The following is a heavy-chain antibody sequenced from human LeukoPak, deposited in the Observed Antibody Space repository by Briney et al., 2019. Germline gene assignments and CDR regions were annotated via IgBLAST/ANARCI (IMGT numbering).Heavy chain of an antibody. V-gene: IGHV3-33*01. CDR3: ARDFLPPYYDFWSGYSLPGY. CDR2: IWYDGSNK. J-gene: IGHJ4*02. CDR1: GFTFSSYG. D-gene: IGHD3-3*01. Sequence: PGGSLRLSCAASGFTFSSYGMHWVRQAPGKGLEWVAVIWYDGSNKYYADSVKGRFTISRDNSKNTLYLQMNSLRAEDTAVYYCARDFLPPYYDFWSGYSLPGYWGQGTLVTVSS.